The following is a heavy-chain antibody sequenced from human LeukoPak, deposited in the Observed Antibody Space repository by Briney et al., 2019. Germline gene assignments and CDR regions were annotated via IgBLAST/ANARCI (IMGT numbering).Heavy chain of an antibody. CDR1: GFTFSSYA. J-gene: IGHJ3*02. D-gene: IGHD5-18*01. Sequence: GGSLRLSCAASGFTFSSYAMSWVRQAPGKGLEWVSAISGSGGSTYYADSVKGRFTISRDNSKNTLYLQMNSLRAEDTAVYYCANLWIQLGLQGPDGDAFDIWGQGTMVTVSS. V-gene: IGHV3-23*01. CDR2: ISGSGGST. CDR3: ANLWIQLGLQGPDGDAFDI.